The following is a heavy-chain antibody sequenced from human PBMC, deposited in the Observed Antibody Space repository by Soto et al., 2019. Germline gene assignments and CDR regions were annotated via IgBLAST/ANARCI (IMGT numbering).Heavy chain of an antibody. J-gene: IGHJ6*02. CDR2: ISTYNGNT. CDR3: ARDPYHVLMVNAPNLYGMDV. D-gene: IGHD2-8*01. Sequence: GASVKVSCKASGYTFTSYGISWVRQAPGQGLEWMGRISTYNGNTNYPQSLQGRLTLTTDTSTTTAYMELRSLRSDDTAVYYCARDPYHVLMVNAPNLYGMDVSGQGTTVTVSS. CDR1: GYTFTSYG. V-gene: IGHV1-18*01.